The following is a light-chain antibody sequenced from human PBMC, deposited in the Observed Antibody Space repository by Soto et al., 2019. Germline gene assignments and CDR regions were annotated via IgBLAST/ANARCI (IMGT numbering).Light chain of an antibody. CDR1: QSVSSTY. CDR3: QQYGSSRWT. V-gene: IGKV3-20*01. CDR2: GAS. Sequence: EIVLTQSPDTLSLFPGERATLSCRASQSVSSTYLAWYQQKLGQAPRLLIFGASSRATGIPDRFSGSGSGTDFTLTISRLEPEDCAVYSCQQYGSSRWTFGQGTKVEIK. J-gene: IGKJ1*01.